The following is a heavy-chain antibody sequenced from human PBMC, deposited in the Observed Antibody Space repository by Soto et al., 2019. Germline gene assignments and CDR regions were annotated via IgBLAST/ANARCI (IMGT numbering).Heavy chain of an antibody. Sequence: QVQLVQSGAAVKTPGASVKVSCKASGYSFSDYDINWVRQATGQGPEWMGWMNPNSGNTGYAQKFQGRVTITRNTSINTAYMEFSSLGSEDTAVYYCARDNRYNWNDEGWFDHWGQGTLVTVSS. CDR2: MNPNSGNT. CDR3: ARDNRYNWNDEGWFDH. CDR1: GYSFSDYD. J-gene: IGHJ5*02. D-gene: IGHD1-20*01. V-gene: IGHV1-8*01.